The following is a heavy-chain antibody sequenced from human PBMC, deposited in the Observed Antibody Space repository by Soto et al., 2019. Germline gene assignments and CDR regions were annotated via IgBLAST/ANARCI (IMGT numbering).Heavy chain of an antibody. Sequence: QVQLVQSGAEVKKPGSSVKVSCKASGGTFSSYAISWVRQAPGQGLEWMGGIIPIFGTANYAQKFQGRVTITADESTSTAYMELSSLSSEDTAVYYCASGGRNVVVPAATPTYYYYYGMDVWGQGTTVTVSS. J-gene: IGHJ6*02. V-gene: IGHV1-69*01. CDR3: ASGGRNVVVPAATPTYYYYYGMDV. CDR1: GGTFSSYA. D-gene: IGHD2-2*01. CDR2: IIPIFGTA.